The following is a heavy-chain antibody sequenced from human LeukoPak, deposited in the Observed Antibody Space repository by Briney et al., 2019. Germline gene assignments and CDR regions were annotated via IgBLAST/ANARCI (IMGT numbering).Heavy chain of an antibody. J-gene: IGHJ4*02. D-gene: IGHD5-12*01. V-gene: IGHV3-30*18. Sequence: GGSLRLSCAASGFAFSSYAMHWVRQAPGKGLEWVAVISYDGGNKYYADFVKGRFTISRDNSKNTLYLQMNSLRAEDTAVYYCAKDGEDIVATSPDYWGQGTLVTVSS. CDR2: ISYDGGNK. CDR3: AKDGEDIVATSPDY. CDR1: GFAFSSYA.